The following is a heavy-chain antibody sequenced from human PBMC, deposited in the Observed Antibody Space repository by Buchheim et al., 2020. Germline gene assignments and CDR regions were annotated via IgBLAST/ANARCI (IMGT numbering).Heavy chain of an antibody. CDR2: IYYRGST. Sequence: QLQLQESGPGLVKPSETLSLTCTVYGCSISSSNYYWGWIRHPPGKGQHCIGSIYYRGSTHYTPSLKSRVTISVDTSTNQLSLTLSCVSAAYTAVYYWGRDREGGYRYGAKQVFYYWGQGTL. CDR1: GCSISSSNYY. D-gene: IGHD5-18*01. J-gene: IGHJ4*02. CDR3: GRDREGGYRYGAKQVFYY. V-gene: IGHV4-39*07.